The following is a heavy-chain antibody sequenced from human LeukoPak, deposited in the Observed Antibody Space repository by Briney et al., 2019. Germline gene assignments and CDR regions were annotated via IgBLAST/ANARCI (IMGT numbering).Heavy chain of an antibody. D-gene: IGHD1-26*01. V-gene: IGHV3-53*01. CDR2: TYSSGST. Sequence: TGGSLRLSCAASDFTVSSNSMSCVRQAPGKGLEWVSVTYSSGSTHYADSVKGRFTISRDSSKNTLYLQMNSLRAEDTAVYYCATESYGGAWGQGTLVTVSS. CDR1: DFTVSSNS. CDR3: ATESYGGA. J-gene: IGHJ4*02.